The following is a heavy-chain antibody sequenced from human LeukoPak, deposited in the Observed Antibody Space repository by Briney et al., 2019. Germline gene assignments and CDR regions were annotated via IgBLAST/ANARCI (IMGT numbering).Heavy chain of an antibody. CDR2: IYYSGST. Sequence: SETLSLTCTVSGGSISSSSYYWGWIRQPPGKGLEWIGSIYYSGSTYYNPSLKSRVTISVDTSKNQFSLKLSSVTAADTAVYYCARVTGEDSFPPHFDYWGQGTLVTVSS. CDR1: GGSISSSSYY. V-gene: IGHV4-39*01. CDR3: ARVTGEDSFPPHFDY. D-gene: IGHD2-21*01. J-gene: IGHJ4*02.